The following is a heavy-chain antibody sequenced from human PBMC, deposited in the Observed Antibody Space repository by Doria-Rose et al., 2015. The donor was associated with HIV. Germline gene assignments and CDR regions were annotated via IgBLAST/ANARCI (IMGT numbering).Heavy chain of an antibody. CDR1: GVSLSSPGMG. Sequence: QITLKESGPVLVKPTETLTLTCTVSGVSLSSPGMGVSWIRQPPGKALEWLANIFSDGERSYKTSLKSRLTISRGTSKSQVVLTMADMDPVDTATYYCARIKSSRWYHKYYFDFWGQGTLVTVSA. D-gene: IGHD6-13*01. V-gene: IGHV2-26*01. CDR2: IFSDGER. J-gene: IGHJ4*02. CDR3: ARIKSSRWYHKYYFDF.